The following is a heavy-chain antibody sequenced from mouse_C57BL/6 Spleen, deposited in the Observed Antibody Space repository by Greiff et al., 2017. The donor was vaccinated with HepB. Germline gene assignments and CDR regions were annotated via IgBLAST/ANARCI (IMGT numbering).Heavy chain of an antibody. CDR3: ARGRIYYGNYLYYFDY. J-gene: IGHJ2*01. CDR1: GYTFTSYW. CDR2: IHPNSGST. Sequence: QVQLKQPGAELVKPGASVKLSCKASGYTFTSYWMHWVKQRPGQGLEWIGMIHPNSGSTNYNEKFKSKATLTVDKSSSTAYMQLSSLTSEDSAVYYCARGRIYYGNYLYYFDYWGQGTTLTVSS. D-gene: IGHD2-1*01. V-gene: IGHV1-64*01.